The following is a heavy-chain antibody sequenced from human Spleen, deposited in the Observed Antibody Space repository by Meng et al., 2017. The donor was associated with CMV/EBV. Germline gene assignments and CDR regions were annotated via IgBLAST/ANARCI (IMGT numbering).Heavy chain of an antibody. CDR1: GFTLSSYW. J-gene: IGHJ5*02. CDR3: AKQARTAYNWFDP. D-gene: IGHD5-18*01. CDR2: INNDGSRT. V-gene: IGHV3-74*01. Sequence: GGSLRLSCAASGFTLSSYWMHWVRQDPGKGLVWVSCINNDGSRTSYAGSVKSRFTISRDNARNTLYLQMNSLRTEDTAVYYCAKQARTAYNWFDPWGQGTLVTVSS.